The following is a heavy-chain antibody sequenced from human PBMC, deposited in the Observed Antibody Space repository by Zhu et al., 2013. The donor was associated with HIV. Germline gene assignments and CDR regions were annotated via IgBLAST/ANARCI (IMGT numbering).Heavy chain of an antibody. CDR3: VREYRLVGDRGAFDI. Sequence: QVQLVQSGAEVKEPGASVKVSCKASGYTFTAHYIHWVRQAPGQGLEWMAWINFNRGETKSTQKFQGRVTMTRATPINTVYMELRGLRSEDTARYYCVREYRLVGDRGAFDIWGRGTMVTVSS. CDR2: INFNRGET. CDR1: GYTFTAHY. V-gene: IGHV1-2*02. J-gene: IGHJ3*02. D-gene: IGHD2-15*01.